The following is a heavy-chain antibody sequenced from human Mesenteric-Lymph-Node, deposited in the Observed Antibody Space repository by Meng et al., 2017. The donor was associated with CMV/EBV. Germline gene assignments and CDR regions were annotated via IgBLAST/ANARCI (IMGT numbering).Heavy chain of an antibody. J-gene: IGHJ4*02. CDR1: YMVTSYG. D-gene: IGHD6-6*01. V-gene: IGHV1-18*01. Sequence: YMVTSYGLSWVRQAPGQGLEWMGWISTYNGDTKYAQNLQDRITMTTDTSTNTAYMDLRSLRSDDTAVYFCAREGEYSTSSEAASYFDYWGQGTLVTVSS. CDR3: AREGEYSTSSEAASYFDY. CDR2: ISTYNGDT.